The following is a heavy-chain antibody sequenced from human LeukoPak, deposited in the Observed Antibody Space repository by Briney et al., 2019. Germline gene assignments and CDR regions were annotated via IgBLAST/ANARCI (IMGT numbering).Heavy chain of an antibody. Sequence: PGGSLRLSCAASGFTFRSYWMTWIRQAPGKGLEWVANIKQDGSEKYYVDSVKGRFTISRDNAKNSLYLQVNRLRAEDTAVYYCARDTGGGYSCYDCWGQGTLVTVSS. CDR2: IKQDGSEK. CDR1: GFTFRSYW. D-gene: IGHD5-18*01. V-gene: IGHV3-7*01. J-gene: IGHJ4*02. CDR3: ARDTGGGYSCYDC.